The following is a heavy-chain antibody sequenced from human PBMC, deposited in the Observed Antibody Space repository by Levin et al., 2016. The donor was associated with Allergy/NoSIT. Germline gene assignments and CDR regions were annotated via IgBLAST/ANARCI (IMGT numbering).Heavy chain of an antibody. CDR2: ISYDGSNK. D-gene: IGHD3-16*02. CDR1: GFTFSSYW. Sequence: GESLKISCAASGFTFSSYWMSWVRQAPGKGLEWVAVISYDGSNKYYADSVKGRFTISRDNSKNTLYLQMNSLRAEDTAVYYCAKDGSGDYVWGSYRYTFYYYGMDVWGQGTTVTVSS. CDR3: AKDGSGDYVWGSYRYTFYYYGMDV. V-gene: IGHV3-30*18. J-gene: IGHJ6*02.